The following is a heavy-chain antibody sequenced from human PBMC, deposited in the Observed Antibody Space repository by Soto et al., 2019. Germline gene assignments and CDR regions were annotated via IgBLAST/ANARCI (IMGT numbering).Heavy chain of an antibody. CDR1: GGTFSSYA. Sequence: SVKVSCKASGGTFSSYAISWVRQAPGQGLEWMGGIIPIFGTANYAQKFQGRVTITADESTSTAYMELSSLRSEDTAVYYCAPYSSHTHGGGPRDYWGQGTLVTVSS. J-gene: IGHJ4*02. CDR3: APYSSHTHGGGPRDY. D-gene: IGHD6-19*01. CDR2: IIPIFGTA. V-gene: IGHV1-69*13.